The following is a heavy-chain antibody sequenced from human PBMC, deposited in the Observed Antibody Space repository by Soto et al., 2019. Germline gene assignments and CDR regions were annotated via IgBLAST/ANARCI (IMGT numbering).Heavy chain of an antibody. J-gene: IGHJ3*02. Sequence: QITLKESGPTLVKPTQTLTLTCTFSGFSLSTSGVGVGWIRQPPGKALEWLALIYWDDDQRYSPSLKSSLTITKDTSKNHGVLTMTNMDPVDTATYFCAHRLERNDACDIWGQGTMVTVSS. V-gene: IGHV2-5*02. CDR2: IYWDDDQ. CDR3: AHRLERNDACDI. D-gene: IGHD1-1*01. CDR1: GFSLSTSGVG.